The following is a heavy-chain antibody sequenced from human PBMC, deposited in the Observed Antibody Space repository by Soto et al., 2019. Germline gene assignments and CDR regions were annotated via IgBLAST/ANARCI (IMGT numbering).Heavy chain of an antibody. Sequence: GGSLRLSCTASGFTFGDYAMSWFRQAPGKGLEWVGFIRSKAYGGTTEYAASVKGRFTISRDDSKSIAYLQMNSLKTEDTAVYYCTRVRTIFGVVSRQFDPWGQGTLVTVSS. CDR1: GFTFGDYA. J-gene: IGHJ5*02. D-gene: IGHD3-3*01. CDR3: TRVRTIFGVVSRQFDP. CDR2: IRSKAYGGTT. V-gene: IGHV3-49*03.